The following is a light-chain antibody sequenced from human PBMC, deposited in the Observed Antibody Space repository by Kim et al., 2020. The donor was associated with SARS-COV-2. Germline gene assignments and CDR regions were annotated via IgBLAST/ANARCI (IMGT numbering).Light chain of an antibody. Sequence: SLTLTCTLSSGHSSYAIAWPQRQPETGPRYLMKLNSDGSHSKRDGIPDRFSGSCSGAERYLTISSRQSEDGADYYCQTWGTGIRVFGGGTQLTVL. V-gene: IGLV4-69*01. CDR3: QTWGTGIRV. CDR1: SGHSSYA. J-gene: IGLJ3*02. CDR2: LNSDGSH.